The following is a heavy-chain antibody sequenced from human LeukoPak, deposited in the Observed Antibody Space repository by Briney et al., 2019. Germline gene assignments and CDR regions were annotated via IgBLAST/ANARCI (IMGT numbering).Heavy chain of an antibody. Sequence: GGSLRLSCAASGFTFSSYSMNWVRQAPGKGLEWVSSISGSSSYINYADSVKGRFTISRDDAQNSLFLQLNSLRAEDTAVYYCARDPYSSGWYKDAFDIWGQGTMVTVSS. J-gene: IGHJ3*02. CDR3: ARDPYSSGWYKDAFDI. V-gene: IGHV3-21*01. CDR1: GFTFSSYS. D-gene: IGHD6-19*01. CDR2: ISGSSSYI.